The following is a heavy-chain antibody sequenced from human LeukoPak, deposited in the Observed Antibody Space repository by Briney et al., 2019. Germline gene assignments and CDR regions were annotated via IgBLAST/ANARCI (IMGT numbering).Heavy chain of an antibody. J-gene: IGHJ4*02. D-gene: IGHD6-19*01. Sequence: SETLSLICTVSGGSISSTSYYWGWIRQPPGKGLEWIGEINHSGSTNYNPSLKSRVTISVDTSKNQFSLKLSSVTAADTAVYYCARGHYSSGWYSTSAGIDYWGQGTLVTVSS. CDR1: GGSISSTSYY. V-gene: IGHV4-39*07. CDR2: INHSGST. CDR3: ARGHYSSGWYSTSAGIDY.